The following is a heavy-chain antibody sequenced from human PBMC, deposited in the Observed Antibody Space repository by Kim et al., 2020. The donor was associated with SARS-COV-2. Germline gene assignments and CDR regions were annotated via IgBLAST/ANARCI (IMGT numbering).Heavy chain of an antibody. CDR3: TCPYSSSWQALYYYYYGMDV. D-gene: IGHD6-13*01. V-gene: IGHV3-49*04. J-gene: IGHJ6*02. CDR2: IRSKAYGGTT. CDR1: GFTFGDYA. Sequence: GGSLRLSCTASGFTFGDYAMSWVRQAPGKGLEWVGFIRSKAYGGTTEYAASVKGRFTISRDDSKSIAYLQMNSLKTEDTAVYYCTCPYSSSWQALYYYYYGMDVWGQGTTVTVSS.